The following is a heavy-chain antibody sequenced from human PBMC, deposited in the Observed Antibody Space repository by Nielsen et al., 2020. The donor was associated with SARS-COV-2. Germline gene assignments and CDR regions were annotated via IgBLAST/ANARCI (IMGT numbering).Heavy chain of an antibody. V-gene: IGHV3-23*01. D-gene: IGHD6-25*01. CDR3: AKAFRSSDWVRAATDI. CDR2: ISGGDDST. J-gene: IGHJ4*02. Sequence: GESLKISCAASGFTFNNYHMSWVRQAPEKGLEWVSSISGGDDSTYYADSVEGRFIISRDNSKNTLYLQMNSLRAEDTAVYYCAKAFRSSDWVRAATDIWGQGTLVTVSS. CDR1: GFTFNNYH.